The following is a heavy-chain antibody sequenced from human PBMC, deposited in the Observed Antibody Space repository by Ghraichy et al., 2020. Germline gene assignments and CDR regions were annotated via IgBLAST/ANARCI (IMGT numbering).Heavy chain of an antibody. CDR3: ARGTGDDLFDI. D-gene: IGHD3/OR15-3a*01. CDR2: IYYSGST. Sequence: SETLSLTCTVSGGSVSSGSYYWSWIRQPPGKGLEWIGYIYYSGSTNYNPSLKSRVTISVDTSKNQFSLKLSSVTAADTAVYYCARGTGDDLFDIWGQGTMVTVSS. J-gene: IGHJ3*02. V-gene: IGHV4-61*01. CDR1: GGSVSSGSYY.